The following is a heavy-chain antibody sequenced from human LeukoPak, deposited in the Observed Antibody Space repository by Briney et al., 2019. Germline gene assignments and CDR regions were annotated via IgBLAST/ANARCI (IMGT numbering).Heavy chain of an antibody. Sequence: GGSLRLSCAASGSTFSTYWMHWVRQAPGKGLVWVSRIKSDGSTNYADSVKGRFTISRDNAKNTVSLQMNSLRAEDTGVYYCARAPSEIGGYYPEYFRHWGQGTLVTVSS. D-gene: IGHD3-22*01. CDR3: ARAPSEIGGYYPEYFRH. CDR1: GSTFSTYW. J-gene: IGHJ1*01. CDR2: IKSDGST. V-gene: IGHV3-74*01.